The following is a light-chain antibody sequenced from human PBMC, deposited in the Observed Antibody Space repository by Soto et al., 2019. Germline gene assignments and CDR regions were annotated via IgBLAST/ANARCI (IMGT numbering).Light chain of an antibody. J-gene: IGKJ2*03. CDR2: GAS. Sequence: EIVRKQSPATLSVSPGERATLSCRASQHIDTNLAWYQQKLGQTPRLLIYGASTRATGAPARFSGSGSGTDFTLTISSLQSEDFAVYYCQQYYYWPANSFGQGTQLEIK. V-gene: IGKV3-15*01. CDR1: QHIDTN. CDR3: QQYYYWPANS.